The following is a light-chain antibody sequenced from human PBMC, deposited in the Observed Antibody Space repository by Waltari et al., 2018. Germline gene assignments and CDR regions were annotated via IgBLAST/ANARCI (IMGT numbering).Light chain of an antibody. CDR3: QKYGTLPAT. J-gene: IGKJ1*01. V-gene: IGKV3-20*01. Sequence: EIVLTQSPGTLSLSPGDRATLSCRASQSVSRWVAWYQQKPGQPPRLLIYGASSRANGIPDRFSGSGSGTDFSLTISRLEPEDSAVYYCQKYGTLPATFGQGTKVEVK. CDR1: QSVSRW. CDR2: GAS.